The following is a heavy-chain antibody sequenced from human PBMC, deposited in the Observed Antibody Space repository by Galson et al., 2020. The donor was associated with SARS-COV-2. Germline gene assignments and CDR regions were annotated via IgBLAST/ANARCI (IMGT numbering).Heavy chain of an antibody. D-gene: IGHD2-2*01. V-gene: IGHV4-4*07. CDR3: AAGWSTSHYNK. Sequence: SETLSLTCNVSGGSVNDYFWTWIRQPAGKPLEWLGRIYVSGYTMYNPSLRPRVTMSVDKSKNHFSLRLTSLTAADTATYFCAAGWSTSHYNKWGQGIPVTVSS. CDR2: IYVSGYT. J-gene: IGHJ4*02. CDR1: GGSVNDYF.